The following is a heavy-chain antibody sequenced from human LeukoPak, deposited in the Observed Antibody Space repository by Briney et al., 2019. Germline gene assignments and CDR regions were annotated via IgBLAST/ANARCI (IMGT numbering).Heavy chain of an antibody. CDR1: GYTFTGYY. J-gene: IGHJ4*02. D-gene: IGHD1-7*01. Sequence: GASVKVSCKASGYTFTGYYMHWVRQAPGQGLEWMGWINPNSGGTNYAQKFQGGVTMTRDTSISTAYMELSRLRSDDTAVYYCARAGVATGTNFDYWGQGTLVTVSS. CDR3: ARAGVATGTNFDY. V-gene: IGHV1-2*02. CDR2: INPNSGGT.